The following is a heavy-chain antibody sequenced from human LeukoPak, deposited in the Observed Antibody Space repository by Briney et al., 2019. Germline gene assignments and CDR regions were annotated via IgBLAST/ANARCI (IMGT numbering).Heavy chain of an antibody. V-gene: IGHV3-21*01. J-gene: IGHJ4*02. Sequence: GGSLRLSCAASGFTFSSYSLNWVRQAPGKGLEWVSSISGSSSYIYYADSVKGRFTISRHNAKNSLYLQMNSLRAEDTAVYYCARDLSGVAGYTYGRGIDYWGQGTLVTVSS. CDR2: ISGSSSYI. D-gene: IGHD5-18*01. CDR3: ARDLSGVAGYTYGRGIDY. CDR1: GFTFSSYS.